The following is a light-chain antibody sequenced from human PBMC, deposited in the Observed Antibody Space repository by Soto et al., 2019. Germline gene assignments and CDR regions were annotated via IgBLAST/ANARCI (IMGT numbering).Light chain of an antibody. CDR3: QETYGAPYT. J-gene: IGKJ2*01. CDR1: QSINTY. Sequence: DIQMTQSPSSLSASVGDRITISCRASQSINTYLNWYQQSPGKAPKFLIYDASSLQSGVPSRFSGSGSGTDFTLTIISLQPEDFATYYCQETYGAPYTFGQGTRLEIK. CDR2: DAS. V-gene: IGKV1-39*01.